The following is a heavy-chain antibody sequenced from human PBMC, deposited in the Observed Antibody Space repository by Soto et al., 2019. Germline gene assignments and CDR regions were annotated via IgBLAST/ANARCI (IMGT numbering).Heavy chain of an antibody. D-gene: IGHD3-22*01. J-gene: IGHJ1*01. Sequence: GGSLRLSCAASGFTFSSYAMSWVRQAPGKGLEWVSAISGSGGSTYYADSVKGRFTISRDNSKNTLYLQMNSLRAEDTAVYYCAKDLEDYDSSGYYLFAEYFQHWGQGTLVTVS. CDR1: GFTFSSYA. CDR3: AKDLEDYDSSGYYLFAEYFQH. V-gene: IGHV3-23*01. CDR2: ISGSGGST.